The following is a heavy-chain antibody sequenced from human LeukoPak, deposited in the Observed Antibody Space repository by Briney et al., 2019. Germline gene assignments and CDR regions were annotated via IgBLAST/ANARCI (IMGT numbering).Heavy chain of an antibody. V-gene: IGHV1-69*13. D-gene: IGHD2-2*01. CDR2: IIPIFGTA. J-gene: IGHJ4*02. Sequence: ASVKVSCKASGGTFSSYAISWVRQAPGQGLEWMGGIIPIFGTANYAQKFQGRVTITADESTSTAYMELSSLRSEDTAVYYCARDKTYCSSTSCYHLLDYWGQGTLVTVSS. CDR1: GGTFSSYA. CDR3: ARDKTYCSSTSCYHLLDY.